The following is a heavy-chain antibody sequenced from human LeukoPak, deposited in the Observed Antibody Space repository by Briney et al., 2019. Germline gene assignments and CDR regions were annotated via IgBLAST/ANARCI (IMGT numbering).Heavy chain of an antibody. CDR2: ITGSSANT. J-gene: IGHJ4*02. CDR1: GFTFSSYA. Sequence: KSGGSLRLSCAASGFTFSSYAMSWVRQAPGKGLEWLSTITGSSANTYYAEPAKGRFTISRDDAKNSLYLQMNSLRAEDTAVYYCGRDFNYWGQGTLVTVAS. CDR3: GRDFNY. V-gene: IGHV3-21*01.